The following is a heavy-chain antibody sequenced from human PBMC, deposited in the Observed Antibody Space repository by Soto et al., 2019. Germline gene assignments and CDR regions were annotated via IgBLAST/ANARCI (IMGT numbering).Heavy chain of an antibody. CDR1: GFTFSSYV. CDR3: AKGYCSSTSCYHFDY. CDR2: ISGSGGST. J-gene: IGHJ4*02. V-gene: IGHV3-23*01. Sequence: EVQLLESGGGLVQPGGSLRVSCAASGFTFSSYVMSWVRQAPGKGLEWVSAISGSGGSTYYADAVKGRFTISRDNSKNTLYLQMNSLRAEDTAVYYCAKGYCSSTSCYHFDYWGQGTLVTVSS. D-gene: IGHD2-2*01.